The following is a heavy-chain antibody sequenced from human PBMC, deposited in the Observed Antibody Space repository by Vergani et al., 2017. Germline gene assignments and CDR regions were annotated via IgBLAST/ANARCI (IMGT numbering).Heavy chain of an antibody. CDR3: ARQRPGSGWSPGDFDD. D-gene: IGHD6-19*01. CDR2: IYYSGLT. Sequence: QLQLQQLGPGLVKPSETLFLTCTVSADSISSGSYYWGWIRQPPGKSLEGIGSIYYSGLTYYNPSLKSRVAISVDTSKNQFSLKVTSVTAADTAVYFCARQRPGSGWSPGDFDDWGQGILVTVSS. V-gene: IGHV4-39*01. CDR1: ADSISSGSYY. J-gene: IGHJ4*02.